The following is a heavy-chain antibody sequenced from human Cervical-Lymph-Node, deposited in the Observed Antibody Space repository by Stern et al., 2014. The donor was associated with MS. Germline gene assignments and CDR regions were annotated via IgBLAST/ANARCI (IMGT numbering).Heavy chain of an antibody. CDR3: ARDKGIITAAGYYLDY. CDR1: GYTFTNYY. J-gene: IGHJ4*02. Sequence: VQLVQSGAEVKEPGASVKVSGKASGYTFTNYYVHWVRQAPGQGLEWLGIINPSGVSTSYAQKFQGRLTMARDTSTSTDYMELSSLRSEDTAVYFCARDKGIITAAGYYLDYWGQGTLVTVSS. V-gene: IGHV1-46*03. CDR2: INPSGVST. D-gene: IGHD6-13*01.